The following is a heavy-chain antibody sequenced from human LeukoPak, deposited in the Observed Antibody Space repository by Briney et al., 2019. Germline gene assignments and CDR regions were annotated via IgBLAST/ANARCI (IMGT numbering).Heavy chain of an antibody. V-gene: IGHV4-38-2*02. J-gene: IGHJ4*02. D-gene: IGHD5-18*01. CDR2: ISQSGST. CDR1: GYSISSGYD. CDR3: ARGLGGYGLNFDY. Sequence: SETLSLTCTVSGYSISSGYDWGWIRQAPGKRLEWLGSISQSGSTNYNPSLKSRVTISLDTSKDQFSLKLSSVTAADTAVYYCARGLGGYGLNFDYWGQGTLVTVSS.